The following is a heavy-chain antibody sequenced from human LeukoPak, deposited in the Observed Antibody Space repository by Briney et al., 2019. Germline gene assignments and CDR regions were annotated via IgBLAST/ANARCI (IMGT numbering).Heavy chain of an antibody. V-gene: IGHV3-48*01. CDR2: IGPGGDI. J-gene: IGHJ4*02. Sequence: GGSLRLSCVASGFSFTAYGMNWVRQAPGRGLEWISYIGPGGDIYYADSVTGRFTVSRDIAKNSLYLQMNGLRVEDTAVYYCARRFDSSGQGTLVTVSS. CDR3: ARRFDS. CDR1: GFSFTAYG.